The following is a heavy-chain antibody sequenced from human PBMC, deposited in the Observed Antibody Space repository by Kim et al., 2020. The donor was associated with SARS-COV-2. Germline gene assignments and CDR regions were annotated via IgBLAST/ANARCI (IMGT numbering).Heavy chain of an antibody. Sequence: SETLSLTCTVSGGSISSSSYYWGWIRQPPGKGLEWIGSIYYSGSTYYNPSLKSRVTISVDTSKNQFSLKLSSVTAADTAVYYCAARLRRLDYYYYYIDV. CDR2: IYYSGST. D-gene: IGHD3-16*01. CDR1: GGSISSSSYY. J-gene: IGHJ6*03. CDR3: AARLRRLDYYYYYIDV. V-gene: IGHV4-39*01.